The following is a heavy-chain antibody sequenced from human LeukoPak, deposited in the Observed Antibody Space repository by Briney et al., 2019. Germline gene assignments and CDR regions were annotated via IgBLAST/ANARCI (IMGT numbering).Heavy chain of an antibody. CDR2: IYPGDSDT. Sequence: GEPLQISCQGSGSRFTSYWIGWVRQMTGKGLEWMGIIYPGDSDTRYSPSFQGQVTISADKSISTAYLQWSSLKASDTAMYYCALLDGHIAVDFDYWGQGTLVTVSS. CDR3: ALLDGHIAVDFDY. J-gene: IGHJ4*02. D-gene: IGHD6-19*01. CDR1: GSRFTSYW. V-gene: IGHV5-51*01.